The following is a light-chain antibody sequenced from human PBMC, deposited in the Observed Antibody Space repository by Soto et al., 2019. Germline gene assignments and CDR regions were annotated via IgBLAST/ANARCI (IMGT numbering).Light chain of an antibody. Sequence: QSALTQPASVSGSPGQSITISCSGTSSDVGGYNYVSWYQQHPGKAPKLMIYDVSYWPSGVPYRFSGSKSGNTASLTISGLQAEDEADYYCSSYTSSSTYVFGTGTKLTVL. CDR2: DVS. CDR3: SSYTSSSTYV. V-gene: IGLV2-14*01. J-gene: IGLJ1*01. CDR1: SSDVGGYNY.